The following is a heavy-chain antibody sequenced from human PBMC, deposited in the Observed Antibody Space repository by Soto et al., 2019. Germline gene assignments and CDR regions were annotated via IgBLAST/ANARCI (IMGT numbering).Heavy chain of an antibody. CDR3: AKIDHYDFWSGYHTYFDY. CDR1: GFTFSDYY. Sequence: QVQLVVSGGGLVKPGGSLRISCAASGFTFSDYYISWIRQAPGKGLEWVSYISSSGTATYYADSVKGRFTISRDNSKNMLYLQMNSLRADDTAVYYCAKIDHYDFWSGYHTYFDYWGQGALVTVSS. V-gene: IGHV3-11*01. D-gene: IGHD3-3*01. J-gene: IGHJ4*02. CDR2: ISSSGTAT.